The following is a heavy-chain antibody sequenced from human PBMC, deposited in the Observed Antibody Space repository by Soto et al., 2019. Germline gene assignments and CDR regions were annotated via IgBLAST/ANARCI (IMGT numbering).Heavy chain of an antibody. V-gene: IGHV4-30-4*01. CDR2: IYYSGST. CDR3: ARGGYCSGGSCPDY. Sequence: QVQLQESGPGLVKPSQTLSLTCTVSGGSISSGDYYWSWIRQPPGKGLEWIGYIYYSGSTYYNPSRKSRVTISVDTSKKQFSLKLSSVTDADTAVYYCARGGYCSGGSCPDYWGQGTLVTVSS. CDR1: GGSISSGDYY. J-gene: IGHJ4*02. D-gene: IGHD2-15*01.